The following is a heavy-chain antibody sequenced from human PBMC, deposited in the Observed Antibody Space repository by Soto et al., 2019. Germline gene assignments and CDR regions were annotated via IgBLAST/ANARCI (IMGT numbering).Heavy chain of an antibody. J-gene: IGHJ4*02. Sequence: GGSLRLSCAASGFTFSSYSMNWVRQAPGKGLEWVSYISSSSSTIYYADSVKGRFTISRDNAKNSLYLQMNSLRDEDTAVYYCARDLALTVAGRFFEGGSDAGAGDNDYWGQGTLVTVSS. CDR3: ARDLALTVAGRFFEGGSDAGAGDNDY. D-gene: IGHD6-19*01. CDR1: GFTFSSYS. V-gene: IGHV3-48*02. CDR2: ISSSSSTI.